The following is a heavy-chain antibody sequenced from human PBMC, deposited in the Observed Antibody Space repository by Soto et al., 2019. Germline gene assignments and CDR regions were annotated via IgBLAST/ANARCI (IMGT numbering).Heavy chain of an antibody. CDR2: ISRTSNSI. CDR1: GFTFSSYS. CDR3: ERRYCSGNNCCFDS. Sequence: PGGSLRLSCAASGFTFSSYSMNWVRQAPGKGLEWVSHISRTSNSIYYADSVKGRFTISRDNAKNSLYLQMNSLVDEDTAVYYCERRYCSGNNCCFDSWGQGTLVTVSS. V-gene: IGHV3-48*02. D-gene: IGHD2-15*01. J-gene: IGHJ4*02.